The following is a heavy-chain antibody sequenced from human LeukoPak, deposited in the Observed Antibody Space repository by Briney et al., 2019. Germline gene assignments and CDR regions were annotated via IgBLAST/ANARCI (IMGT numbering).Heavy chain of an antibody. D-gene: IGHD2-2*01. J-gene: IGHJ2*01. CDR2: ISGSGGST. V-gene: IGHV3-23*01. CDR3: AKGSSGYCSSTSCYSLDL. CDR1: GFTFSSYA. Sequence: PGGSLRLSCAASGFTFSSYAMSWVRQAPGKGLEWVSAISGSGGSTYYADSVKGRFTISRDNSKNTLYLQMNSLRAEDTAVYYCAKGSSGYCSSTSCYSLDLWGRGTLVTVSS.